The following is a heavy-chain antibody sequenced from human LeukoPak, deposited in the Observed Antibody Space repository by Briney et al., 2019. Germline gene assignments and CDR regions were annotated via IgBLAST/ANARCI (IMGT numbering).Heavy chain of an antibody. V-gene: IGHV3-23*01. D-gene: IGHD3/OR15-3a*01. J-gene: IGHJ4*02. Sequence: PGGSLRLSCAASGFTFSNYAMSWVRQAPGKGLEWVSTISESGGSTYYADSVKGRFTISRDNSKNSLYLQMNSLRSEDTALYYCAKGWTSEYNNIEYWGQGTLVTVSS. CDR1: GFTFSNYA. CDR2: ISESGGST. CDR3: AKGWTSEYNNIEY.